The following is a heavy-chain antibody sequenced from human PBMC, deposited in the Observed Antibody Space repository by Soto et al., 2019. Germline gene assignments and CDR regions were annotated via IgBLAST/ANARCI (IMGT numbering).Heavy chain of an antibody. CDR1: GGTFSSYS. Sequence: SVKVSCKASGGTFSSYSISWVRQAPGQGLEWMGGIIPIFGTANYAQKFQGRVTITADESTSTAYMELSSLRSEDTAVYYCARGIFKYYYDSSGYYYFDYWGQGTLVTVSS. CDR3: ARGIFKYYYDSSGYYYFDY. D-gene: IGHD3-22*01. V-gene: IGHV1-69*13. J-gene: IGHJ4*02. CDR2: IIPIFGTA.